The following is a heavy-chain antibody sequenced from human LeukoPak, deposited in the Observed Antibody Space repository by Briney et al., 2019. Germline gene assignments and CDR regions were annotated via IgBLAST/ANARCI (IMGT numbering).Heavy chain of an antibody. V-gene: IGHV1-18*01. CDR1: GYIFTHYA. CDR3: ARNYYNNGGFPEHYFDF. D-gene: IGHD1-14*01. J-gene: IGHJ4*02. CDR2: ISTYNGDT. Sequence: GASVTVSCRTSGYIFTHYALIWVRQAPGQGLEWVGWISTYNGDTKYSPKFEDRVTMTMDTSTTTASLEVKSLRSDDTAVYFCARNYYNNGGFPEHYFDFWGQGTLVTVSS.